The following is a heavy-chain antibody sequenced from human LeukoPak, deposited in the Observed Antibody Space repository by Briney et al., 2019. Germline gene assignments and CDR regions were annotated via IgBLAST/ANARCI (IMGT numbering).Heavy chain of an antibody. CDR2: IYTGDSDT. J-gene: IGHJ3*02. CDR1: GYSFTSYW. CDR3: AGLTPSYYYDSSGTSDAFDI. V-gene: IGHV5-51*01. D-gene: IGHD3-22*01. Sequence: GESLKISCKGSGYSFTSYWIGWVRQIPGKGLEWMGIIYTGDSDTRYSPSFQGQVTISADKSISTAYLQWSSLKASDTAMYYCAGLTPSYYYDSSGTSDAFDIWGQGTMVTVSS.